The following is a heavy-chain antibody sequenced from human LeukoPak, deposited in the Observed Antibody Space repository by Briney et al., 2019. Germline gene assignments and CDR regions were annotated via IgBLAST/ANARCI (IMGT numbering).Heavy chain of an antibody. CDR3: AKDSSVPYGITD. CDR1: GFSFSNYA. D-gene: IGHD4-17*01. Sequence: GGSLRLSCAASGFSFSNYAMSWVRQAPGKGLEWVSAISPSDGNTFYARSVRGRFTISRDNSKNTLSLQMHSLRAEDTALYYCAKDSSVPYGITDWGQGTLVTVSS. V-gene: IGHV3-23*01. J-gene: IGHJ4*02. CDR2: ISPSDGNT.